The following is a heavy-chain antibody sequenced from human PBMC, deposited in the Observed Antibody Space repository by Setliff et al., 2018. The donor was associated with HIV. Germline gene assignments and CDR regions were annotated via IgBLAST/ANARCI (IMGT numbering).Heavy chain of an antibody. CDR1: GFTFSSYW. J-gene: IGHJ2*01. D-gene: IGHD4-4*01. CDR2: IKEDGSEK. CDR3: AREDYNNYWEYWYFDL. V-gene: IGHV3-7*01. Sequence: LRLSCAASGFTFSSYWMSWVRQAPGKGLEWVANIKEDGSEKYYVDSVKGRFTISRDNAKNSLYLQMNSLRAEDTAMYYCAREDYNNYWEYWYFDLWGRGTLVTVSS.